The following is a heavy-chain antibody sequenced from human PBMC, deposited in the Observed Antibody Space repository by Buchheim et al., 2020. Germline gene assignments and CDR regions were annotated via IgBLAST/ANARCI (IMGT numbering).Heavy chain of an antibody. Sequence: VKKPGSSVKVSCKASGGTFSSYAISWVRQAPGQGLEWMGRIIPILGIANYAQKFQGRVTITADKSTSTAYLELSSLRSMDTAVYPCASDFTDSSGYHLGLDYWGQGTL. CDR3: ASDFTDSSGYHLGLDY. D-gene: IGHD3-22*01. CDR1: GGTFSSYA. V-gene: IGHV1-69*04. CDR2: IIPILGIA. J-gene: IGHJ4*02.